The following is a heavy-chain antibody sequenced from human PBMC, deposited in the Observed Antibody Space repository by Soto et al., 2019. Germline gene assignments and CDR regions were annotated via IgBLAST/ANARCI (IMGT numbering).Heavy chain of an antibody. CDR2: ISSSSSTI. CDR3: ANLNGGYCTNGVCYTIVPDP. D-gene: IGHD2-8*01. Sequence: EVQLVESGGGLVQPGGSLRLSCAASGFTFSSYSMNWVRQAPGKGLEWVSYISSSSSTIYYADSVKGRFTISRDNAKNSLYLQMNSLRDEDTAVYYCANLNGGYCTNGVCYTIVPDPWGQGTLVTVSS. J-gene: IGHJ5*02. V-gene: IGHV3-48*02. CDR1: GFTFSSYS.